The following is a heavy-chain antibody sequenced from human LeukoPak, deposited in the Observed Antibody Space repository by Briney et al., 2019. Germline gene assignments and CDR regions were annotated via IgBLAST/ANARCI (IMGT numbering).Heavy chain of an antibody. CDR1: GYTFTSYG. J-gene: IGHJ4*02. Sequence: ASVKVSCKASGYTFTSYGISWVRQAPGQGLEGMGWIRAYNGNPNYAQKLQGRVTMTTDTSTSTPYRELRSLRSDDTAVYYRAGSLGVPAAIEFPFDYWGQETLVTVSS. CDR2: IRAYNGNP. V-gene: IGHV1-18*01. D-gene: IGHD2-2*02. CDR3: AGSLGVPAAIEFPFDY.